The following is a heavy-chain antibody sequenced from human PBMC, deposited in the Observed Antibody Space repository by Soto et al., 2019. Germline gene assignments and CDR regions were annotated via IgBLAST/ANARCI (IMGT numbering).Heavy chain of an antibody. CDR2: IFYSGNT. V-gene: IGHV4-59*01. CDR1: SGANSAYY. CDR3: ARRGGGSRFDY. Sequence: PSETLSLTCTVSSGANSAYYWSWIRQPPGKGLEWIGYIFYSGNTKYNPFLKSRVSISVDPSKNQFSLKLSSVTAADTAIYYCARRGGGSRFDYRGQGILVTVSS. D-gene: IGHD3-10*01. J-gene: IGHJ4*02.